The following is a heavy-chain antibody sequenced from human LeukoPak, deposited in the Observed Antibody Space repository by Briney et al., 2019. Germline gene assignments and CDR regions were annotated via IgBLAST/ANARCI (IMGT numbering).Heavy chain of an antibody. Sequence: ASVKVSCKASGYAFTCYYMHWVRQAPGQGLEWMGWISAYNGNTNYAQKLQGRVTMTTDTSTSTAYMELRSLRSDDTAVYYCARDRSSGWPNYDYWGQGTLVTVSS. J-gene: IGHJ4*02. V-gene: IGHV1-18*04. D-gene: IGHD6-19*01. CDR1: GYAFTCYY. CDR2: ISAYNGNT. CDR3: ARDRSSGWPNYDY.